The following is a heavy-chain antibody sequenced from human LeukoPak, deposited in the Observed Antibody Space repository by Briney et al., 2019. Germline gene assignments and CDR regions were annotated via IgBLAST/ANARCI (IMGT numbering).Heavy chain of an antibody. Sequence: GGSLRLSCAASGFTFDDYAMHWVRQAPGKGLEWVSGISASGGSTYYTESVWGRFSISRDNSRKMLSLQMTSLRVEDTAIYYCAKNSRDYTTSAIDFWGQGTLVTVSS. CDR1: GFTFDDYA. J-gene: IGHJ4*02. D-gene: IGHD2-2*02. V-gene: IGHV3-23*01. CDR3: AKNSRDYTTSAIDF. CDR2: ISASGGST.